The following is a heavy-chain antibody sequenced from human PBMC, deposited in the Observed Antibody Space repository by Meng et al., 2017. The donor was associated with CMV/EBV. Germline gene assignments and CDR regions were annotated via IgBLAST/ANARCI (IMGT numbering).Heavy chain of an antibody. J-gene: IGHJ4*02. D-gene: IGHD3-10*01. Sequence: GGSLRLSCAASGFTFSSYSMNWVRQAPGKGLEWVSVIYSGGSTYYADSVKGRFTISRDNSKNTLYLQMNSLRAEDTAVYYCSYGGGYWGQGTLVTVSS. CDR1: GFTFSSYS. V-gene: IGHV3-53*01. CDR3: SYGGGY. CDR2: IYSGGST.